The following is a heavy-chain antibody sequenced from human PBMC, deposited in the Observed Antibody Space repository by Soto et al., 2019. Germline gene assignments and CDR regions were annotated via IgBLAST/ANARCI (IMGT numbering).Heavy chain of an antibody. CDR2: INHSGST. CDR1: GGSFSGYY. J-gene: IGHJ6*02. CDR3: ARGDYSNWYYYYGMDV. D-gene: IGHD4-4*01. V-gene: IGHV4-34*01. Sequence: SETLSLTCAVYGGSFSGYYWSWIRQPPGKGLEWIGEINHSGSTNYNPSLKSRVTISVDTSKNQFSLKLSSVTAADTAVYYCARGDYSNWYYYYGMDVWGQGTTVT.